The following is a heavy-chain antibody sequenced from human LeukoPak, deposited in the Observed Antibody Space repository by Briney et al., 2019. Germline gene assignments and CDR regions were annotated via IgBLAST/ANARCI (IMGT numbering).Heavy chain of an antibody. Sequence: SETLSLTCTVSGGSISSGSYYWSWIRQPAGKGLEWMGNIYKSGSTNYNPSLKSRLTISTDTSKNQFSFKLNFVPAADTALYYCVTAPNQDFFDYWGRGTLVTVSS. CDR2: IYKSGST. J-gene: IGHJ4*01. V-gene: IGHV4-61*09. CDR3: VTAPNQDFFDY. D-gene: IGHD1-14*01. CDR1: GGSISSGSYY.